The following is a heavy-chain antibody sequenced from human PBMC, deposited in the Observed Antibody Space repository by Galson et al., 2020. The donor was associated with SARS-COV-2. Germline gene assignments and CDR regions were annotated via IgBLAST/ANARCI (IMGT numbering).Heavy chain of an antibody. D-gene: IGHD3-10*01. CDR2: ISGSGDYT. CDR1: GFTFSNFA. Sequence: GESLKIYCAASGFTFSNFAMTWVRPAPGKGLQWVSVISGSGDYTSYADFVKGRFTISRDNSRNTLFVQMNSLTAEDTAIYYCAKVNFYGSGSYYNALDVWGQGTMVTVSS. V-gene: IGHV3-23*01. CDR3: AKVNFYGSGSYYNALDV. J-gene: IGHJ3*01.